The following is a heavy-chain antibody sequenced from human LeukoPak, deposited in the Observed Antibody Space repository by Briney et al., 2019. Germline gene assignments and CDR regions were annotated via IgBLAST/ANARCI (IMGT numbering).Heavy chain of an antibody. Sequence: GSLRLSCAASGSTFSSYAMSWVRQAPGKGLEWLFYISRSSNTIYHADSVKGRFTVSRDNAKGSLYLQMNSLRREDTAVYYCATANPGTASPSFDFWGQGTLVTVSS. J-gene: IGHJ4*02. D-gene: IGHD1-1*01. CDR3: ATANPGTASPSFDF. V-gene: IGHV3-48*01. CDR2: ISRSSNTI. CDR1: GSTFSSYA.